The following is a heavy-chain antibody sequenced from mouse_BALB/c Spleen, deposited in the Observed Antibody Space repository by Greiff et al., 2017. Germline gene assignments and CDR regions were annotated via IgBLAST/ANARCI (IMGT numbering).Heavy chain of an antibody. Sequence: VQLQQSGAELVKPGASVKLSCTASGFNIKDTYMHWVKQRPEQGLEWIGRIDPANGNTKYDPKFQGKATITADTSSNTAYLQLSSLTSEDTAVYYCAAYGNYNYYAMDYWGQGTSVTVAS. J-gene: IGHJ4*01. D-gene: IGHD2-1*01. CDR2: IDPANGNT. CDR3: AAYGNYNYYAMDY. CDR1: GFNIKDTY. V-gene: IGHV14-3*02.